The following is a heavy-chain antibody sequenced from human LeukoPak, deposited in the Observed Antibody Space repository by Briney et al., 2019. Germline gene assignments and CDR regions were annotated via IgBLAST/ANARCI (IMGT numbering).Heavy chain of an antibody. CDR1: VGSISSGSYY. CDR2: MYNSGTT. V-gene: IGHV4-61*02. Sequence: SETLSLTCTVSVGSISSGSYYWSSIRQPAGKGLEWIGRMYNSGTTNYNRSLKSRVTISVDTSKNQFSLKLSSVTAADTAVYYCARGASSSSPIGYYYYYMDVWGKGTTVTVS. J-gene: IGHJ6*03. CDR3: ARGASSSSPIGYYYYYMDV. D-gene: IGHD6-6*01.